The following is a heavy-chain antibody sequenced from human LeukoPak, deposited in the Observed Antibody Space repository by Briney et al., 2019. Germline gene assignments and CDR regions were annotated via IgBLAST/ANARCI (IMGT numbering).Heavy chain of an antibody. CDR3: ARRPVLDAFDI. CDR1: VGPISSSGYS. Sequence: ASETLSLACTVPVGPISSSGYSWGWIRHPPGKGLEWIGSIYYSGSTYYNPSLKSRVTISVDTSKNQFSLKLSSVTAADTAVYYCARRPVLDAFDIWGQGTMVTVSS. D-gene: IGHD2-8*01. J-gene: IGHJ3*02. V-gene: IGHV4-39*01. CDR2: IYYSGST.